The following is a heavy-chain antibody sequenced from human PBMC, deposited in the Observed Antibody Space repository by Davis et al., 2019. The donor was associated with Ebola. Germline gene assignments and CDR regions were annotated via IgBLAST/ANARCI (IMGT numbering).Heavy chain of an antibody. Sequence: ASVPVSCKASGYTFTGYYMHWVRQAPGQGLEWMGWINPNSGGTNYAQKFQGWVTMTRDTSISTAYMELSRLRSDDTAVYYCARALNLNWFDPWGQGTLVTVSS. CDR2: INPNSGGT. V-gene: IGHV1-2*04. CDR3: ARALNLNWFDP. CDR1: GYTFTGYY. J-gene: IGHJ5*02. D-gene: IGHD1-14*01.